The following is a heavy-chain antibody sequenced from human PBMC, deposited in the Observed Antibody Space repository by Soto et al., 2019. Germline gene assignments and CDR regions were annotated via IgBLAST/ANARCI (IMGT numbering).Heavy chain of an antibody. Sequence: QVQLQESGPGLVKPSGTLSLTCAVSGGSISSSNWWSWVRQPPGKGLEWIGEIYHSGSTNYNPSLKGRFTKPVDNSNNQFSVKLGFVAAADTAVYYCAMILGGGLGYFDYWGQGTLVTVSS. V-gene: IGHV4-4*02. CDR3: AMILGGGLGYFDY. CDR2: IYHSGST. J-gene: IGHJ4*02. CDR1: GGSISSSNW. D-gene: IGHD3-16*01.